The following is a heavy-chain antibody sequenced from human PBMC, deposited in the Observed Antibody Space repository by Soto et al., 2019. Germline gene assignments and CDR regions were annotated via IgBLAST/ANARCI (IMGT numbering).Heavy chain of an antibody. CDR2: ISGSGGST. CDR1: GFRFSSFA. CDR3: AKYGDDIVVEPGAHFDY. D-gene: IGHD2-2*01. V-gene: IGHV3-23*01. J-gene: IGHJ4*02. Sequence: EVHLSESGGGLVQPGGSLRLSCVASGFRFSSFAMTWVRQAPGKGPEWLSAISGSGGSTYYADSVKGRFSISRDNSKNTLLLQMNSLRAEDTAVYFCAKYGDDIVVEPGAHFDYWGQGALVSVSS.